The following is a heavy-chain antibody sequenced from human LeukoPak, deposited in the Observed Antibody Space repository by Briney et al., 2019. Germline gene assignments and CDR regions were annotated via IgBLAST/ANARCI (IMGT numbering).Heavy chain of an antibody. J-gene: IGHJ6*02. CDR3: ARFGVNYDMDV. CDR2: IYYTGSA. V-gene: IGHV4-59*01. D-gene: IGHD3-16*01. Sequence: PSETLSLTCTVSGGSISGFYWTWIRQPPGKGLEWIGQIYYTGSADYNPSLKSRITISVDTSKNQISLMVRSVTAADTAVYHCARFGVNYDMDVWGQGTTVTVPS. CDR1: GGSISGFY.